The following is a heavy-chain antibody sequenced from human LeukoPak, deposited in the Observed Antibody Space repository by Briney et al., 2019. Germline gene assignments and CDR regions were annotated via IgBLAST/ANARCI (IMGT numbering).Heavy chain of an antibody. J-gene: IGHJ4*02. V-gene: IGHV3-23*01. Sequence: GGSLRLSCAASGFAFTSQAMGWVRQAPGKGLERVSVISDSGSITYYADSVKGRFTISRDNSKNTLFLQMNSLRAEDTAVYYCAKDARRTSGWYFFDYWGQGTLVTVSS. CDR2: ISDSGSIT. CDR3: AKDARRTSGWYFFDY. D-gene: IGHD6-19*01. CDR1: GFAFTSQA.